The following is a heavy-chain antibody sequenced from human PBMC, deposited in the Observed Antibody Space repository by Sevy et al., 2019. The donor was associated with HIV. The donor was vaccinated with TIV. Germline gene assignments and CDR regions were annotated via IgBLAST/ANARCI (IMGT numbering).Heavy chain of an antibody. CDR2: ISYDGSNK. D-gene: IGHD3-16*01. CDR1: GFTFSSYA. CDR3: AREGDTVNFDY. J-gene: IGHJ4*02. Sequence: GGSLRLSCAASGFTFSSYAMHWVRQAPGKGLEWVAVISYDGSNKYYADSVKGRFTISRDNSKNTLYLQMNSLRAEDTAVYYCAREGDTVNFDYWCQGTLVTVSS. V-gene: IGHV3-30-3*01.